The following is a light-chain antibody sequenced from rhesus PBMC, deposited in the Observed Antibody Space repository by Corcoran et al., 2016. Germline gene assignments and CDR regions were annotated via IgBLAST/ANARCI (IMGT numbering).Light chain of an antibody. Sequence: EIVLTQSPATLSLSPGERATLSCRASQSVRSSLAWYQQNPGQVPRLLIYGASSRATGIPDRFSGSGSGTDFTLTISSLEPEDFAVYYCQQYSNWPYSFGQGTKVEIK. CDR2: GAS. J-gene: IGKJ2*01. V-gene: IGKV3-42*03. CDR1: QSVRSS. CDR3: QQYSNWPYS.